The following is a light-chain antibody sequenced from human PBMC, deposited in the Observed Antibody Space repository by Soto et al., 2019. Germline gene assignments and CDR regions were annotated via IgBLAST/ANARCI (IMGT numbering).Light chain of an antibody. V-gene: IGKV1-5*01. CDR3: QQFSSYSRT. CDR1: QSVNSW. Sequence: DIQMTQSPSTLSAYVGDRVTITCRASQSVNSWLAWYQQKPGRAPKLLIYSVSNLDSGVPSRFSGSGSGTEFTLTISSLQPDDFATYYCQQFSSYSRTFGQGNKVE. J-gene: IGKJ1*01. CDR2: SVS.